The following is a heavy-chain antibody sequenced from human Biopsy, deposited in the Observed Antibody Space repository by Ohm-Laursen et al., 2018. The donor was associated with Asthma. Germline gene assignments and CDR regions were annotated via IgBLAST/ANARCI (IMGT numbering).Heavy chain of an antibody. V-gene: IGHV4-30-4*01. D-gene: IGHD4-17*01. Sequence: TLSLTCTVSGGSISSDNYYWGWIRQAPGKGLEWIAYIYSSGDTYYSPSLKSRLTISVDMSKNQFILHLTSVTAADTAVYFCARVASYGDVYFGIDVWGPGTTVSVS. CDR3: ARVASYGDVYFGIDV. CDR1: GGSISSDNYY. CDR2: IYSSGDT. J-gene: IGHJ6*02.